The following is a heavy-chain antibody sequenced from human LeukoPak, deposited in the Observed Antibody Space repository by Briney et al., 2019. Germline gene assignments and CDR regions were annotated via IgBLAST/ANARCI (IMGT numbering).Heavy chain of an antibody. CDR2: IYYSGST. D-gene: IGHD5-12*01. CDR1: GGSISSSSYY. Sequence: SETLSLTCTVSGGSISSSSYYWGWIRQPPGKVLEWIGSIYYSGSTSYNPSLKSRVTISVDTSKNQFSLKLSSVTAADTAVYYCARRGYDYSWFDPWGQGTLVTVSS. V-gene: IGHV4-39*01. J-gene: IGHJ5*02. CDR3: ARRGYDYSWFDP.